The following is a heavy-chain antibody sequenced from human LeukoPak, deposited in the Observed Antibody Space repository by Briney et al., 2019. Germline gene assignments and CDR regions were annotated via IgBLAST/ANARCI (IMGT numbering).Heavy chain of an antibody. CDR3: TTENWYVFEH. V-gene: IGHV3-7*04. J-gene: IGHJ4*02. D-gene: IGHD1-1*01. CDR2: INQEESVT. CDR1: GFPFFSYY. Sequence: GGSLRLSCAASGFPFFSYYMIWVRQAPGKGLVWVATINQEESVTDSVDAVKGRFTVSRDNAKNSLYLQMNSLRAEDTAVYYCTTENWYVFEHWGQGTLVSVSS.